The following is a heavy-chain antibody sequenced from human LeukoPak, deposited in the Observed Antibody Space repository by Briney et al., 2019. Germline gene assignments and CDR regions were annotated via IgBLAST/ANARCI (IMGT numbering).Heavy chain of an antibody. V-gene: IGHV3-11*01. Sequence: GGSLRLSCAASGFTFSDYYMSWIRQAPGKGLEWVSYISSGGSTIYYADSVKGRFTISRDNAKNSLYLQMNSLRAEDTAVYYCARDPTRVFVASNWFNPWGQGTLVTVSS. D-gene: IGHD3-3*01. CDR1: GFTFSDYY. CDR2: ISSGGSTI. CDR3: ARDPTRVFVASNWFNP. J-gene: IGHJ5*02.